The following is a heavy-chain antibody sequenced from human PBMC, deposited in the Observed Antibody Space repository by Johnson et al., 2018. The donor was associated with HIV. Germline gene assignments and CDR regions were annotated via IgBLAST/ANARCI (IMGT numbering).Heavy chain of an antibody. J-gene: IGHJ3*02. D-gene: IGHD4-11*01. Sequence: QVLLVESGGGVVQPGRSLRLSCAASGFTFSSYAMHWVRQAPGKGLEWVAVISYDGSIKYYGDSVKGRFTISRDNSKRRLYLQMNSLRAEDTAVYYCARSYSTSWNASDIWGQGTMVTVSS. CDR2: ISYDGSIK. CDR3: ARSYSTSWNASDI. V-gene: IGHV3-30*04. CDR1: GFTFSSYA.